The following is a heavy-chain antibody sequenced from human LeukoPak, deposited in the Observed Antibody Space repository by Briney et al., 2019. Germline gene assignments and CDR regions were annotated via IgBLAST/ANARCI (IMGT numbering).Heavy chain of an antibody. J-gene: IGHJ4*02. Sequence: SGFTXXSYGMHWVRQAPGKGLEWVSYISSSSTMYDADSVKGRFTISRDNAKNSLYLQMNSLRAGDTAVYYCAREGGLATPFDYWGQGTLVTVSS. CDR1: GFTXXSYG. V-gene: IGHV3-48*01. CDR3: AREGGLATPFDY. CDR2: ISSSSTM. D-gene: IGHD6-19*01.